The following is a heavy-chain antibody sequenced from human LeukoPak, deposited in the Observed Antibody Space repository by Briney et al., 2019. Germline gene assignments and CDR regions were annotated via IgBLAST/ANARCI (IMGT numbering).Heavy chain of an antibody. CDR3: ARDRSGYSGYYFDS. D-gene: IGHD3-22*01. Sequence: SETLSLTCTVSGGSFSHHYWSWLRQPPGKGLEWIGYISDSGNSNYSPSLKTRVTVSLDTSRNQFSLKLTSVTAADTAVYYCARDRSGYSGYYFDSWGHGTLITVSS. CDR1: GGSFSHHY. CDR2: ISDSGNS. J-gene: IGHJ4*01. V-gene: IGHV4-59*11.